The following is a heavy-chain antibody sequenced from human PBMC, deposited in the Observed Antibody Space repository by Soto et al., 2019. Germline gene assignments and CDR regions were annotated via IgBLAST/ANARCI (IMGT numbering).Heavy chain of an antibody. Sequence: LRLSCAASGFTFSGSAVHWVRQASGKGLEWVGRIRSKANTYATAYAASVKGRFTISRDDSKNTAYLQMNSLKTEDTAVYYCTRAEIAVAAQYYYYGMDVWGQGTTATVSS. CDR3: TRAEIAVAAQYYYYGMDV. CDR2: IRSKANTYAT. V-gene: IGHV3-73*01. J-gene: IGHJ6*02. D-gene: IGHD6-19*01. CDR1: GFTFSGSA.